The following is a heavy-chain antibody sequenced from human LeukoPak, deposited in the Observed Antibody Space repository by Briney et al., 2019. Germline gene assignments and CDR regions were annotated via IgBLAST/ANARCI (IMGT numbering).Heavy chain of an antibody. Sequence: GGSLRLSRAASGFTFSSYAMSWVRQAPGKGLEWVSGISSSGGSTVYADSVKGRFTISRDNSKNTLYLQMNSLRAEDTAVYYCAKDYDILTHRTNYFDYWGQGTLVTVSS. J-gene: IGHJ4*02. CDR3: AKDYDILTHRTNYFDY. CDR1: GFTFSSYA. V-gene: IGHV3-23*01. D-gene: IGHD3-9*01. CDR2: ISSSGGST.